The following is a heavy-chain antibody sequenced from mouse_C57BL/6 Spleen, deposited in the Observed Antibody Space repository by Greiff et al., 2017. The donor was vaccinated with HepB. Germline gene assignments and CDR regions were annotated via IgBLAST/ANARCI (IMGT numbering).Heavy chain of an antibody. V-gene: IGHV1-81*01. Sequence: QVQLKQSGAELARPGASVKLSCKASGYTFTSYGISWVKQRTGQGLEWIGEIYPRSGNTYYNEKFKGKATLTADKSSSTAYMELRSLTSEDSAVYFCARDYYDYDPYYFDYWGQGTTLTVSS. CDR1: GYTFTSYG. J-gene: IGHJ2*01. CDR3: ARDYYDYDPYYFDY. D-gene: IGHD2-4*01. CDR2: IYPRSGNT.